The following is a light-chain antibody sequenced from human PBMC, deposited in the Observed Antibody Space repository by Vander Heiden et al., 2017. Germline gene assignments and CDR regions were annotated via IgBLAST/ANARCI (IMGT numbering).Light chain of an antibody. Sequence: QSLPPQPPSASGTPGHSVTSSCSRSGSNIDSNTVHWYQQLPGTAPKLLIYSNNQRPSGVPDRFSGSKSGTSASLAISGLQSEDEADYYCAAWDDSLNGYVFGTGTKVTVL. J-gene: IGLJ1*01. V-gene: IGLV1-44*01. CDR1: GSNIDSNT. CDR2: SNN. CDR3: AAWDDSLNGYV.